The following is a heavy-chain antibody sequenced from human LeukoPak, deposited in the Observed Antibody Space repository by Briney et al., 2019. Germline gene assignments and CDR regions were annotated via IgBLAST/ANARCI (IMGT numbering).Heavy chain of an antibody. V-gene: IGHV3-9*01. Sequence: GRSLRLSCAASGFTFDDYAMHWVRQAPGKGLEWVSGISWNSGSIGYADSVKGRFTISRDNAKNSLYLQMNSLRAEDTALYYCAKGRDGYNWAPRFFDYWGQGTLVTVSS. CDR3: AKGRDGYNWAPRFFDY. CDR1: GFTFDDYA. CDR2: ISWNSGSI. J-gene: IGHJ4*02. D-gene: IGHD5-24*01.